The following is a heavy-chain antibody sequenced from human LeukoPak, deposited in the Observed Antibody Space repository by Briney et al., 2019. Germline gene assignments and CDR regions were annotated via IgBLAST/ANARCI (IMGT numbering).Heavy chain of an antibody. CDR3: ARLGLRYSLR. V-gene: IGHV4-61*02. Sequence: SQTLSLTCTVSGGSISSGSYYWSWIRQPAGKGLEWIGRIYTSGSTNYNPSLKSRVTISYTSKNQFSLKLNSVTAADTAVYYCARLGLRYSLRWGQGTLVTVSS. J-gene: IGHJ4*02. CDR1: GGSISSGSYY. D-gene: IGHD3-9*01. CDR2: IYTSGST.